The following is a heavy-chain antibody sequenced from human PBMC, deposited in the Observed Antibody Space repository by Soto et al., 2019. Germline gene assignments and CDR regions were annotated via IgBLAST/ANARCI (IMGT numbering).Heavy chain of an antibody. CDR2: IYYSGST. J-gene: IGHJ6*03. D-gene: IGHD3-3*01. Sequence: PSETLSLTCTVSGGSISSYYWSWIRQPPGKGLEWIGYIYYSGSTNYNPSLKSRVTISVDTSKNQFSLKLSSVTAADTAVYYCARDQGHDFWSGYQHYYYYYMDVWGKGTTVTVSS. CDR1: GGSISSYY. CDR3: ARDQGHDFWSGYQHYYYYYMDV. V-gene: IGHV4-59*01.